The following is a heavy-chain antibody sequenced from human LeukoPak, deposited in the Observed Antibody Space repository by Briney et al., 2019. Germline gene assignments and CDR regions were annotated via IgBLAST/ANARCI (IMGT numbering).Heavy chain of an antibody. CDR2: ISWNSGSI. CDR3: AKAIGYFLNDAFDI. D-gene: IGHD2/OR15-2a*01. J-gene: IGHJ3*02. V-gene: IGHV3-9*03. Sequence: GGSLRLSCAASGFTFDDYAMHWVRQAPGKGLEWVTGISWNSGSIGYADSVKGRFTISRDNAKNSLYLQMNSLRAEDMALYYCAKAIGYFLNDAFDIWGQGTMVTVSS. CDR1: GFTFDDYA.